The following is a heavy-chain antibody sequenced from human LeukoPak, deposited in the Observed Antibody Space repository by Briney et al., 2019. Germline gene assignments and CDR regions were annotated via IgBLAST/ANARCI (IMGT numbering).Heavy chain of an antibody. J-gene: IGHJ4*02. CDR3: ARESGIQLSGIN. V-gene: IGHV1-46*01. D-gene: IGHD5-18*01. Sequence: GASVKVSCKASGCTFTSYYIHWVRQAPGQGLEWMGIINPSGGSSSHTQKFQGRVTMTRDTSTSTVYMELSSLRSEDTAVYYCARESGIQLSGINWGQGTLVTVSS. CDR1: GCTFTSYY. CDR2: INPSGGSS.